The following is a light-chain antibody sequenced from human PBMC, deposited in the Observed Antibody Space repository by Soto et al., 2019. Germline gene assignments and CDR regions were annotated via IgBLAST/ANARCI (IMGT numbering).Light chain of an antibody. CDR2: DVS. J-gene: IGKJ1*01. CDR1: QNINSW. V-gene: IGKV1-5*01. Sequence: IHMTQSPSTLSASVGDRVTITCRASQNINSWLAWYQQKPGKAPKLLIYDVSSLESGVPSRFSGSGSGTEFTLTISSLQSEDFAVYYCHQYNNWPPWTFGQGTKVDIK. CDR3: HQYNNWPPWT.